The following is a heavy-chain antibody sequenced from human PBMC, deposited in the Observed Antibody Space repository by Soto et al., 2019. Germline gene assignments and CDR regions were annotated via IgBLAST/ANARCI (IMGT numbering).Heavy chain of an antibody. J-gene: IGHJ4*02. CDR2: ITPFNGNT. D-gene: IGHD1-26*01. CDR3: SRSPSEIVGDTGD. Sequence: SVKVSCKASGFTFTYRYLHWVRQAPGQALEWMGWITPFNGNTNYARKFRDRVTITRDRSLTTAHMELSSLRSEDTAIYYCSRSPSEIVGDTGDWGQGTLVTVS. CDR1: GFTFTYRY. V-gene: IGHV1-45*02.